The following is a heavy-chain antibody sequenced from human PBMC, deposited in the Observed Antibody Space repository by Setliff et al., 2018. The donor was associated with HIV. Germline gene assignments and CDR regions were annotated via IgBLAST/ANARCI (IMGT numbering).Heavy chain of an antibody. D-gene: IGHD3-10*01. CDR2: MNPNCGNT. J-gene: IGHJ5*02. Sequence: ASVKVSCKASGYTFTSYDINWVRQATGQGLEWMGWMNPNCGNTGYAQKFQGRVTMTRNTSISTAYMELSSLRSEDTAVYYCARASHEYGLFGPGGQGTLVTVSS. CDR1: GYTFTSYD. CDR3: ARASHEYGLFGP. V-gene: IGHV1-8*01.